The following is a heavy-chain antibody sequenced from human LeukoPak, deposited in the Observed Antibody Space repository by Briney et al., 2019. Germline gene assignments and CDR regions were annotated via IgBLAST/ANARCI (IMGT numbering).Heavy chain of an antibody. CDR3: ARCPRWAHFDY. CDR2: ISSSGRAI. Sequence: SGGSLRLSCAGSGFTFSSYEMNWVRQAPGKGVEWVSYISSSGRAIYYVDSVKGRFTVSRDNAKNSLYLQMNSLRAEDTAVYYCARCPRWAHFDYWGQGTLVTVSS. D-gene: IGHD4-23*01. J-gene: IGHJ4*02. V-gene: IGHV3-48*03. CDR1: GFTFSSYE.